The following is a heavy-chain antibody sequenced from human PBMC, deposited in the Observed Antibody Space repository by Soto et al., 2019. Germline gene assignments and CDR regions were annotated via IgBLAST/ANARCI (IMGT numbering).Heavy chain of an antibody. CDR2: IWYDPSNK. CDR3: ARGRVDGGELDL. D-gene: IGHD1-26*01. V-gene: IGHV3-33*01. CDR1: GFTFRTYG. Sequence: VQLVESGGGVVQPGRSLRLSCAASGFTFRTYGRYWVRQAPGKGLEWVAVIWYDPSNKYYADSVKGRFTISRDNSENTLYLQMNSLRAEDTAVYYCARGRVDGGELDLWGQGTLVTVSS. J-gene: IGHJ4*02.